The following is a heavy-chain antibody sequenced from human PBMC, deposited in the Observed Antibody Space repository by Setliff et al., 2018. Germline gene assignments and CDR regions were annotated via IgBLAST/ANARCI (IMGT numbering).Heavy chain of an antibody. J-gene: IGHJ3*01. V-gene: IGHV1-18*01. Sequence: GASVKVSCKTSGYTFTNYGITWVRQAPGQGLEWMGWINNYSFKTNYPQKCLGRLTMTTDTSTSTAYMELRSLRADDTAVYYCARMNFYVSSGGSCPNAFDVWGRGTMVTGSS. D-gene: IGHD3-22*01. CDR3: ARMNFYVSSGGSCPNAFDV. CDR2: INNYSFKT. CDR1: GYTFTNYG.